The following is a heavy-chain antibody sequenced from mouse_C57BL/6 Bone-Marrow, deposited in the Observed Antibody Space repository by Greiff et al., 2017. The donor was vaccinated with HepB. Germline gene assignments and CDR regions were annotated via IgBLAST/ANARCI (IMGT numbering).Heavy chain of an antibody. D-gene: IGHD2-2*01. J-gene: IGHJ2*01. Sequence: VQLHQSGAELVRPGASVKLSCTASGFNIKDDYMHWVKQRPEQGLEWIGWIDPENGDTEYASKFQGKATITADTSSNTAYLQLSSLTSEDTAVYYCTTGLRRRVDYWGQGTTLTVSS. V-gene: IGHV14-4*01. CDR1: GFNIKDDY. CDR3: TTGLRRRVDY. CDR2: IDPENGDT.